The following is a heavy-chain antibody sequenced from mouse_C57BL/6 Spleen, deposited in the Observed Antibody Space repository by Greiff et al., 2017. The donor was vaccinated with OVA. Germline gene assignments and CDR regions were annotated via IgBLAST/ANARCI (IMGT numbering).Heavy chain of an antibody. CDR3: ARYSTFDY. V-gene: IGHV1-50*01. CDR1: GYTFTSYW. D-gene: IGHD2-5*01. CDR2: IDPSDSYT. J-gene: IGHJ2*01. Sequence: QVQLQQPGAELVKPGASVKLSCKASGYTFTSYWMQWVKQRPGQGLEWIGEIDPSDSYTNYNQKFKGKATLTVDTSSSTDYMQLSSLTSADAAVYYCARYSTFDYWGQGTTLTVSS.